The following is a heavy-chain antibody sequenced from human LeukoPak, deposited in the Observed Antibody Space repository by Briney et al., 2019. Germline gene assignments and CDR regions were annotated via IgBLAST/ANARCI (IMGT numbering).Heavy chain of an antibody. CDR1: GFTFSNYA. J-gene: IGHJ4*02. CDR3: ARDGGGGYNQIDF. CDR2: VSHDGIQT. Sequence: GGSLRLSCAASGFTFSNYAMHWVRQGLVKGLESMAVVSHDGIQTYYADSVKGRFTISRDNSKSTLFLQVNSLRAEDTAVYYCARDGGGGYNQIDFWGQGTLVTVSS. D-gene: IGHD5-24*01. V-gene: IGHV3-30-3*01.